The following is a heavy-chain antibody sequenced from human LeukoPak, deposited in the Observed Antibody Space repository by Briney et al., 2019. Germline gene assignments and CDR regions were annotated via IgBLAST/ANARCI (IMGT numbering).Heavy chain of an antibody. Sequence: GGSLRLSCAASGFTFSSYAMHWVRQAPGKGLEWVAVISYDGSNKYYADSVKGRFTISRDNSKNTLYLQMNSLRAEDTAVYYCARDLPSSHYMDLWGKGTTVTVSS. CDR3: ARDLPSSHYMDL. CDR2: ISYDGSNK. D-gene: IGHD6-6*01. CDR1: GFTFSSYA. V-gene: IGHV3-30*01. J-gene: IGHJ6*03.